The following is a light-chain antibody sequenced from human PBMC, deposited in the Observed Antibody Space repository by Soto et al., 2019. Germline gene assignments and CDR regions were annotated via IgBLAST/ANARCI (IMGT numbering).Light chain of an antibody. CDR2: RAS. CDR1: QSISTW. CDR3: QHYNSYSEA. Sequence: DIQMTQSPSSLSASVGYRFTITCRASQSISTWLAWFQQKPGKAPKLLIYRASSLESGAPSRFSGSGSGTEFTLTISSLQPDDFATYYCQHYNSYSEAFGQGTTGDIK. V-gene: IGKV1-5*03. J-gene: IGKJ1*01.